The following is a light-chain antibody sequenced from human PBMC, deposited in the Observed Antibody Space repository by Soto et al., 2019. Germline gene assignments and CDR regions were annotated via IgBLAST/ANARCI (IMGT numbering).Light chain of an antibody. CDR2: DAS. CDR1: QSISSW. Sequence: DIQMTQSPSTLSASVGDRVTITCRASQSISSWLAWYQQNPGKAPKLLIYDASSLASGVPSRFSGSGSGTEFPLTISSLQPDDFATYYCQQYNSYSGLTFGGGTKVEIK. V-gene: IGKV1-5*01. J-gene: IGKJ4*01. CDR3: QQYNSYSGLT.